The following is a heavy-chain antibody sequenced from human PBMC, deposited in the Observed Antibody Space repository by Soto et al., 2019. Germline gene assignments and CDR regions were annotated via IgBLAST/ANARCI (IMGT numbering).Heavy chain of an antibody. J-gene: IGHJ6*02. V-gene: IGHV4-39*01. D-gene: IGHD2-15*01. CDR1: GGSISSSSYY. CDR3: ASHALRYCSGGSCCYYGMDV. Sequence: PSETLSLTCTVSGGSISSSSYYWGWIRQPPGKGLEWIGSIYYSGSTYYNPSLKSRVTISVDTSKNQFSLKLSSVTAADTAVYYCASHALRYCSGGSCCYYGMDVWGQGTTVTVSS. CDR2: IYYSGST.